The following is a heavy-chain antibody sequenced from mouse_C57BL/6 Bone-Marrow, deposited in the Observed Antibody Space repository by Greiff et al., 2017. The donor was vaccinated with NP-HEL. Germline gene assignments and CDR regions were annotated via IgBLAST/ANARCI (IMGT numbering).Heavy chain of an antibody. Sequence: VQLQESGAELVRPGASVTLSCKASGYTFTDYEMHWVKQTPVHGLEWIGAIDPETGGTAYNQKFKGKAILTADKSSSTAYMELRSLTSEDSAVYYCTRPGSSYGYFDVWGTGTTVTVSS. CDR1: GYTFTDYE. J-gene: IGHJ1*03. D-gene: IGHD1-1*01. CDR3: TRPGSSYGYFDV. CDR2: IDPETGGT. V-gene: IGHV1-15*01.